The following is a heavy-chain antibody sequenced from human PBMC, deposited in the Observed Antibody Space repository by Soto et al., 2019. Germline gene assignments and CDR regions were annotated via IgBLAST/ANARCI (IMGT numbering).Heavy chain of an antibody. V-gene: IGHV1-2*04. CDR3: ARGVDYYMDV. CDR1: GYTFTGYY. CDR2: INPNSGGT. J-gene: IGHJ6*03. Sequence: ASVKVSCKASGYTFTGYYMHWVRQAPGQGLEWMGWINPNSGGTNYAQRFQGWVAMTRDTSISTAYMELSRLRSDDTAVYYCARGVDYYMDVWGKGTTVTVSS.